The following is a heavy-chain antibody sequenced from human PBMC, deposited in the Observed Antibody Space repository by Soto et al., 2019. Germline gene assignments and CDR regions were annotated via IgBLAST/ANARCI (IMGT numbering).Heavy chain of an antibody. V-gene: IGHV4-34*01. J-gene: IGHJ4*02. CDR1: GGSFSGYY. CDR2: INHSGST. CDR3: ARGGGRYCSGGSCRKVFDY. Sequence: SETLSLTCAVYGGSFSGYYWSWIRQPPGKGLEWIGEINHSGSTNYNPSLKSRVTISVDTSKNQFSLKLSSVTAADTAVYYCARGGGRYCSGGSCRKVFDYWGQGTLVTVSS. D-gene: IGHD2-15*01.